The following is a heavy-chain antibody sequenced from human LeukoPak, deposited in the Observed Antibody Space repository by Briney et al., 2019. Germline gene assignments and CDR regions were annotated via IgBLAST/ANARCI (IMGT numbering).Heavy chain of an antibody. Sequence: GGSLRLSCAASGFTFSSYSMNWVRQAPGKGLEWVSYISSSSSTIYYADSVKGRFTISRDNAKNSLYLQMNSLRDEDTAVYYCARDFDLLWFGELPRYFDYWGQGTLVTVSS. V-gene: IGHV3-48*02. J-gene: IGHJ4*02. CDR1: GFTFSSYS. CDR3: ARDFDLLWFGELPRYFDY. D-gene: IGHD3-10*01. CDR2: ISSSSSTI.